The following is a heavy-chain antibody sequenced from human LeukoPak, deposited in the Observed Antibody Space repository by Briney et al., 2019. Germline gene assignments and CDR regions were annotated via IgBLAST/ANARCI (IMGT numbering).Heavy chain of an antibody. V-gene: IGHV4-39*07. D-gene: IGHD4-11*01. CDR1: GGSIISSSYY. CDR2: IYYSGST. Sequence: SETLSVTCTVSGGSIISSSYYWGWIRQPPGKGLEWIGSIYYSGSTYYNPSLKSRVTISVDTSKNQFSLKLSSVTAADTAVYYCARGVDYSNYYYMDVWGKGTTVTVSS. J-gene: IGHJ6*03. CDR3: ARGVDYSNYYYMDV.